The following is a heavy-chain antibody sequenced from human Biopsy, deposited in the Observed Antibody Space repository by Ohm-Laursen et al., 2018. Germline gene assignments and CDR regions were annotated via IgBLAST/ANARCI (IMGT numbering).Heavy chain of an antibody. D-gene: IGHD1-26*01. V-gene: IGHV4-59*08. CDR1: GGSISSYY. J-gene: IGHJ2*01. CDR2: IYYTGST. CDR3: ARHAPSYSGSYWRYFDL. Sequence: GTLSLTCNVSGGSISSYYWSWIRQPPGKGLEWIGYIYYTGSTNYNPSLKSRVTISVDTSMNHLSLRLTFVTAADTAVYYCARHAPSYSGSYWRYFDLWGRGTLVTVPS.